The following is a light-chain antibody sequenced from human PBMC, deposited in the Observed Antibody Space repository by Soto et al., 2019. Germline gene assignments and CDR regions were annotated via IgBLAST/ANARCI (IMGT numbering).Light chain of an antibody. J-gene: IGKJ2*01. CDR3: HQYNNWPYT. V-gene: IGKV3-15*01. CDR2: GAS. CDR1: ESVSSN. Sequence: EIVMTQSPATLSVSPGAGATLSCGASESVSSNLAWYQQKPGQAPRLLIYGASTRATGVPARFSGSGSGTEFTLTISRLQSEDFAVYYCHQYNNWPYTFGQGTRVEIK.